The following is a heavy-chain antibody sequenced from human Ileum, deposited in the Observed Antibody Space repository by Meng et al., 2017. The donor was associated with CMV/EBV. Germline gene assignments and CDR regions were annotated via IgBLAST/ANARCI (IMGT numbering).Heavy chain of an antibody. D-gene: IGHD3-22*01. CDR3: ARDSPITSGYYLFFDY. Sequence: FTFSSYTMHWVRQAPGKGLEWVAVVSNDGSNKYYADSVKGRFTISRDNSKNTLYLQMNSLRAEDTAVFYCARDSPITSGYYLFFDYWGQGTLVTVSS. CDR1: FTFSSYT. CDR2: VSNDGSNK. J-gene: IGHJ4*02. V-gene: IGHV3-30*04.